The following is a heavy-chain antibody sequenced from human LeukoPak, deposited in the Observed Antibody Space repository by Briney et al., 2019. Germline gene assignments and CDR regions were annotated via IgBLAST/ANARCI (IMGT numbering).Heavy chain of an antibody. CDR3: ARRGITYSSSFFAY. J-gene: IGHJ4*02. V-gene: IGHV4-39*01. CDR1: GDSIGNSNYY. Sequence: SETLSLTCTVSGDSIGNSNYYWAWVRQPPGKGLQRLGSIFYSGSTYYNPSLKSRVTISVDTSKNQFSLNLHSVTAADTATYYCARRGITYSSSFFAYWGQGTLVTVSS. CDR2: IFYSGST. D-gene: IGHD6-13*01.